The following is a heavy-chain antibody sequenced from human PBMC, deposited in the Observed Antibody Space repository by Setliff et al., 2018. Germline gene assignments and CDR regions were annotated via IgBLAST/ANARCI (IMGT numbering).Heavy chain of an antibody. CDR3: AHRLRWLPPGY. D-gene: IGHD5-12*01. Sequence: TLSLTCTVSGGSISSGGYYWSWIRQPPGKALEWLALIYWDDDKRYSPSLKSRLTITKDTSKNQVVLTMTNMDPVDTATYYCAHRLRWLPPGYWGQGTLVTVSS. CDR1: GGSISSGGYY. J-gene: IGHJ4*02. V-gene: IGHV2-5*08. CDR2: IYWDDDK.